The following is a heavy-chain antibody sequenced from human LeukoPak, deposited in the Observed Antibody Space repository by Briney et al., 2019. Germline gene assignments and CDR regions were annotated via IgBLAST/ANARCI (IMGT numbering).Heavy chain of an antibody. D-gene: IGHD2-15*01. V-gene: IGHV4-4*09. Sequence: SETLSLTCTVSGGSISSYYWNWIRQPPGKGLEWIGYIYTSVSTKYNPYLKSRVTISVNTSKNQFSLKLTSVTAADTGVYYCARGSAHDYWGQGTLVTVSS. CDR3: ARGSAHDY. CDR2: IYTSVST. CDR1: GGSISSYY. J-gene: IGHJ4*02.